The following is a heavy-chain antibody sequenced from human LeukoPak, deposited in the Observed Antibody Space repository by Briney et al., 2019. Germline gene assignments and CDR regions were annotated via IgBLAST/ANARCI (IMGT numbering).Heavy chain of an antibody. Sequence: GGSLRLSCAASGFTFSSYWMAWVRQAPGKGLEWVANIKHNGDDINYVDSVEGRFTISRDNAQNSLYLHMTSLRADDTAVYYCARELRSFDFWGQGTLVTVSS. D-gene: IGHD3-16*01. CDR3: ARELRSFDF. CDR1: GFTFSSYW. J-gene: IGHJ4*02. V-gene: IGHV3-7*01. CDR2: IKHNGDDI.